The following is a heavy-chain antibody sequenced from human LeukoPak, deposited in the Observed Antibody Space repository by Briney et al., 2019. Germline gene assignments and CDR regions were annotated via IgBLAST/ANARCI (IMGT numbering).Heavy chain of an antibody. J-gene: IGHJ4*02. CDR1: GGSFSPYY. V-gene: IGHV4-34*01. D-gene: IGHD2-21*02. CDR2: INHSGST. CDR3: ARGGFYCGGDCYVDY. Sequence: SETLSLTCAVYGGSFSPYYRSWIRQPPGKGLEWMGEINHSGSTNYNPSLKSRVTISVDTSKNQFSLRLSSVTAADTAVYYCARGGFYCGGDCYVDYWGQGTLVTVSS.